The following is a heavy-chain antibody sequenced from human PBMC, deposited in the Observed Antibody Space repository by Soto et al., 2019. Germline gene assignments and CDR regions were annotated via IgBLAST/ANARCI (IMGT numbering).Heavy chain of an antibody. V-gene: IGHV3-64*01. CDR3: ARTNIVVVTAIPWFDP. D-gene: IGHD2-21*02. CDR2: ISSNGGST. CDR1: GFTFSSYA. Sequence: EVQLVESGGGLVQPGGSLRLSCAASGFTFSSYAMHWVRQAPGKGLEYVSAISSNGGSTYYANSVKGRFTISRDNSKNTLYLQMGSLSAEDMAVYYCARTNIVVVTAIPWFDPWGQGTLVTVSS. J-gene: IGHJ5*02.